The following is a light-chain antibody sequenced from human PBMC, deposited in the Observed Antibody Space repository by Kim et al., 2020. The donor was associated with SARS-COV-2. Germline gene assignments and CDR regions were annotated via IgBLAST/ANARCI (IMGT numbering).Light chain of an antibody. Sequence: QSVLTQPPSVSGAPGQRVVISCTGSTSNIGAGSDVHWYQQLPGTAPKLLICANSDRPSGVPDRFSGSKSDTSASLAITGLQVEDEADYYCQSYDSNLSGWVLGGGTQLTVL. J-gene: IGLJ3*02. V-gene: IGLV1-40*01. CDR1: TSNIGAGSD. CDR2: ANS. CDR3: QSYDSNLSGWV.